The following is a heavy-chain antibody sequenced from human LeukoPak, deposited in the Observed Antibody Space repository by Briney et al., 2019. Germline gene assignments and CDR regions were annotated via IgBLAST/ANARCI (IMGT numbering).Heavy chain of an antibody. V-gene: IGHV3-33*06. J-gene: IGHJ5*02. Sequence: GGSLRLSYAASGFTFSSYGMHWVRQAPGKGLEWVAVIWYDGSNKYYADSVKGRFTISRDNSKNTLYLQMNSLRAEDTAVYYCAKDGLTDSSSSNWFDPWGQGTLVTVSS. CDR2: IWYDGSNK. D-gene: IGHD6-13*01. CDR3: AKDGLTDSSSSNWFDP. CDR1: GFTFSSYG.